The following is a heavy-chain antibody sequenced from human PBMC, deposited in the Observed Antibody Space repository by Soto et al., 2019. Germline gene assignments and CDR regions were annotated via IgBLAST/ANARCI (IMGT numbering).Heavy chain of an antibody. V-gene: IGHV1-8*01. CDR1: GYTFTSYD. Sequence: ASVKVSCKASGYTFTSYDINWVRQATGQGLEWMGWMNPNSGNTGYAQKFQGRVTMTRNTSISTAYMELSSLRSEDTAVYYCARRVPAFRCITMIVGWFDPWGQGSLVTVSS. D-gene: IGHD3-22*01. J-gene: IGHJ5*02. CDR2: MNPNSGNT. CDR3: ARRVPAFRCITMIVGWFDP.